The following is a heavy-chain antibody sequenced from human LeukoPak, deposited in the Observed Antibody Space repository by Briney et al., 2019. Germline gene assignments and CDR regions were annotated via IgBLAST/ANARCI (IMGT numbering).Heavy chain of an antibody. CDR1: GFTFSSYG. D-gene: IGHD2-2*01. Sequence: GGSLGLSCAASGFTFSSYGMHWVRQAPGKGLEWVAFIRYDGSNKYYADSVKGRFTISRDNSKNTLYLQMNSLRAEDTAVYYCAKDVVPAAPKGYYFDYWGQGTQVTVSS. CDR3: AKDVVPAAPKGYYFDY. CDR2: IRYDGSNK. J-gene: IGHJ4*02. V-gene: IGHV3-30*02.